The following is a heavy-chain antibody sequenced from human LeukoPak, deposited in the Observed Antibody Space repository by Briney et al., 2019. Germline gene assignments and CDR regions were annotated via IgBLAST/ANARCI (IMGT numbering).Heavy chain of an antibody. CDR2: ISSRSTVI. D-gene: IGHD6-19*01. CDR1: GFTFSTYS. CDR3: AREAVAGRGFDY. Sequence: PGGSLRLSCAASGFTFSTYSMTWVRQAPGKGLEWVSYISSRSTVIYYADSLRGRFTISRDNAKNSLYLQVNSLRVEDTALYFCAREAVAGRGFDYWGQGALVTVSS. J-gene: IGHJ4*02. V-gene: IGHV3-48*01.